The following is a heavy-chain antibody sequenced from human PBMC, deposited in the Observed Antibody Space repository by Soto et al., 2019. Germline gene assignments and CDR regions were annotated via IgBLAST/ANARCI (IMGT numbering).Heavy chain of an antibody. CDR3: ATNSMVRGVIMG. Sequence: AGSLRISCAASGFTFSSYPMIWVRQAPGKGLEWVSAISGSGGSTYYADSVKGRFTISRDNSKNTLYLQMNSLRAEDTAVYYCATNSMVRGVIMGWGQGTLVTVSS. CDR2: ISGSGGST. V-gene: IGHV3-23*01. J-gene: IGHJ4*02. D-gene: IGHD3-10*01. CDR1: GFTFSSYP.